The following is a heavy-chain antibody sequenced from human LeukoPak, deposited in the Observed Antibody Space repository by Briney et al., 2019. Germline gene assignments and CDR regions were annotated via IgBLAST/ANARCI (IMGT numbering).Heavy chain of an antibody. CDR1: GYSFTSYW. V-gene: IGHV5-51*01. Sequence: GESLKISCKSSGYSFTSYWIGWVRQMPGKGLEWMGIIYPGDSDTRYSPSFQGQVTISADKSISTAYLQWSSLKASDTAMYYCARHETSVLPVVVVAAPDYWGQGTLVTVSS. CDR3: ARHETSVLPVVVVAAPDY. CDR2: IYPGDSDT. J-gene: IGHJ4*02. D-gene: IGHD2-15*01.